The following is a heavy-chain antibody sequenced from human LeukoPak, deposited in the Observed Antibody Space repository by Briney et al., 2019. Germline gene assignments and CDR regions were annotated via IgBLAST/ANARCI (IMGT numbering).Heavy chain of an antibody. J-gene: IGHJ6*02. V-gene: IGHV4-34*01. CDR2: INHSGST. CDR3: ARGSVVVVPAAMEDYYYGMDV. D-gene: IGHD2-2*01. Sequence: PSETLSLTCTVSGGSISSYYWSWIRQPPGKGLEWIGEINHSGSTNYNPSLKSRVTISVDTSKNQFSLKLSSVTAADTAVYYCARGSVVVVPAAMEDYYYGMDVWGQGTTVTVSS. CDR1: GGSISSYY.